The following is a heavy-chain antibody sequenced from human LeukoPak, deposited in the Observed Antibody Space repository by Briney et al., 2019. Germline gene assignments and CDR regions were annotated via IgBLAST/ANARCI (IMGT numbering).Heavy chain of an antibody. CDR3: ARTRRQLVPDYFDY. J-gene: IGHJ4*02. CDR2: IYHSGST. D-gene: IGHD6-13*01. Sequence: SETLSLTCTVSGYSISSGYYWGWIRQPPGKGLEWIGSIYHSGSTYYNPSLKSRVTISVDTSKDQFSLKLSSVTAADTAVYYCARTRRQLVPDYFDYWGQGTLVTVSS. V-gene: IGHV4-38-2*02. CDR1: GYSISSGYY.